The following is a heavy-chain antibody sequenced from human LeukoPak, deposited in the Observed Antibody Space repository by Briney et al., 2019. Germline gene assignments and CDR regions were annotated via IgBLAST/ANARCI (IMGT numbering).Heavy chain of an antibody. Sequence: ASVKVSCKASGYTFTGYYMHWVRQAPGQGLEWMGWMNPNSGNTGYAQKFQGRVTITRNTSISTAYMELSSLRSEDTAVYYCARGWELLGVDYWGQGTLVTVSS. V-gene: IGHV1-8*03. J-gene: IGHJ4*02. CDR3: ARGWELLGVDY. D-gene: IGHD1-26*01. CDR1: GYTFTGYY. CDR2: MNPNSGNT.